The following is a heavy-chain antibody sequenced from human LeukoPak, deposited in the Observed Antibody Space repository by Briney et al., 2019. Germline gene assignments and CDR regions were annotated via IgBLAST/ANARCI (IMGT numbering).Heavy chain of an antibody. D-gene: IGHD6-19*01. CDR2: ISTYNGNS. V-gene: IGHV1-18*01. Sequence: HGESLKVSCKASGYTFTNHGISWVRQAPGQGLEWMGWISTYNGNSNYAQKLQDRVTMTTDTSTTTAYMDLRSLRSDDTAVYYCARAGGWAREDYKGDAFDIWGQGTMVTVSS. J-gene: IGHJ3*02. CDR3: ARAGGWAREDYKGDAFDI. CDR1: GYTFTNHG.